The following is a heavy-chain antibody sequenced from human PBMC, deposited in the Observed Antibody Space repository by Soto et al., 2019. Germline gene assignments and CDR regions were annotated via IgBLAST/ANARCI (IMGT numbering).Heavy chain of an antibody. Sequence: QLQLQESGPGLVKPSETLSLTCTVSGGSIISSSYYWGWIRQPPGKGLEWIGSIYSSGSTYYNPSLKSRVTMSVDTSKNQFSLKLSSVTAADTAVHYCATPVSSGYQAFEVWGQGTMVTVSS. CDR1: GGSIISSSYY. D-gene: IGHD3-22*01. CDR2: IYSSGST. J-gene: IGHJ3*01. CDR3: ATPVSSGYQAFEV. V-gene: IGHV4-39*01.